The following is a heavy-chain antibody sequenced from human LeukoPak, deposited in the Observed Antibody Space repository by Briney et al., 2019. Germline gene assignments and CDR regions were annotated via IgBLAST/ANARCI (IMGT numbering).Heavy chain of an antibody. CDR1: GLTFNIFW. CDR3: AKKSPLYSQPFDY. J-gene: IGHJ4*02. V-gene: IGHV3-74*01. Sequence: GGSLRLSCAASGLTFNIFWIHWVRQAPGKGLVWVSLIKGDGSSTTYMDSVKGRFIISRDNAKNTLYLQMNSLRAEDTAVYYCAKKSPLYSQPFDYWGQGTLVTVSS. CDR2: IKGDGSST. D-gene: IGHD2-8*01.